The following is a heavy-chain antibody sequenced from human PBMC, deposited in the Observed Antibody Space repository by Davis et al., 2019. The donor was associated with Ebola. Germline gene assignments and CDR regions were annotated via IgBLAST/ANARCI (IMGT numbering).Heavy chain of an antibody. CDR2: IWYDGSNK. J-gene: IGHJ6*02. Sequence: GVSLKISCAASGFTFSSYGMHWVRQAPGKGLEWVAVIWYDGSNKYYADSVKGRFTISRDNSKNTLYLQMNSLRAEDTAVYYCARDGGDYDFWSGYYHPYGMDVWGQGTTVTVSS. CDR1: GFTFSSYG. CDR3: ARDGGDYDFWSGYYHPYGMDV. V-gene: IGHV3-33*01. D-gene: IGHD3-3*01.